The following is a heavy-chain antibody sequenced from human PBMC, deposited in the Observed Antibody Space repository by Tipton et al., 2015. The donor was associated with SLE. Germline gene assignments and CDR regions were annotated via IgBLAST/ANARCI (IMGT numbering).Heavy chain of an antibody. D-gene: IGHD3-22*01. J-gene: IGHJ3*02. Sequence: TLSLTCTVSGGSVSSGSYYWSWIRQPPGKGLEWIGYIYYSGSTNYNPSLKSRVTISLDKSKNQFSLKLSSVTAADTAVYYCARDYYDSSGPNAFDIWGQGTMVTVSS. CDR1: GGSVSSGSYY. CDR3: ARDYYDSSGPNAFDI. V-gene: IGHV4-61*01. CDR2: IYYSGST.